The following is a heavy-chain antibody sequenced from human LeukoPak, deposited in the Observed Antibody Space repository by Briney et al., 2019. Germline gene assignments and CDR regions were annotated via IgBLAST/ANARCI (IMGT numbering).Heavy chain of an antibody. CDR2: IYYSGST. Sequence: SETLSLTCTVSGGSISSGGYYWSWIRQHPGKGLEWIGYIYYSGSTNYNPSLKSRVTISVDTSKNQFSLKLSSVTAADTAVYYCARTDYGGNSDYWGQGTLVTVSS. CDR3: ARTDYGGNSDY. CDR1: GGSISSGGYY. V-gene: IGHV4-61*08. D-gene: IGHD4-23*01. J-gene: IGHJ4*02.